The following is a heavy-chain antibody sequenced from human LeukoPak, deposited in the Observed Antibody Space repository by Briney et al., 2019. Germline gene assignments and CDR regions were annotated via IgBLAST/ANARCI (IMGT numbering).Heavy chain of an antibody. D-gene: IGHD6-13*01. V-gene: IGHV3-48*04. Sequence: GGSLRLSCAASGFTFSTYWMHWVRRAPGKGLEWVSYISDSGRNKYYADSVKGRFTISRDNAKNSLYLQMNSLRAEDTAVYYCARGTYRIGEAGTSWFDPWGQGTLVTVSS. CDR3: ARGTYRIGEAGTSWFDP. J-gene: IGHJ5*02. CDR1: GFTFSTYW. CDR2: ISDSGRNK.